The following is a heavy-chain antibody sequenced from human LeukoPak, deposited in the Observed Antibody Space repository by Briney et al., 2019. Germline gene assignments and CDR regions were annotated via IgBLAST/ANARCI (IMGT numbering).Heavy chain of an antibody. J-gene: IGHJ5*02. V-gene: IGHV3-23*01. D-gene: IGHD2-15*01. CDR1: GFTFSSYG. CDR2: ISGSGGST. Sequence: GGSLRLSCAASGFTFSSYGMSWVRHAPGKGLEWVSAISGSGGSTYYADSVKGRFTISRDNSKNTLYLQMNSLRAEDTAVYYCAKAAVVVVVAANNWFDPWGQGTLVTVSS. CDR3: AKAAVVVVVAANNWFDP.